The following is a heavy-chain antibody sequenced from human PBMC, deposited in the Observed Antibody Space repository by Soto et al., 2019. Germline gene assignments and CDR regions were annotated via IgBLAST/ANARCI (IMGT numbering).Heavy chain of an antibody. CDR1: GFTFSSYA. J-gene: IGHJ5*02. V-gene: IGHV3-30*18. D-gene: IGHD3-10*01. Sequence: PGGSLRLSCAASGFTFSSYAMSWFRQAPGKGLEWVAIISGDGSSKYYADSVKGRFTISRDNSKNTLYLQMNSLRAEDTAVYYCAKDDPSTQLLWFGESWGQGTLVTVSS. CDR3: AKDDPSTQLLWFGES. CDR2: ISGDGSSK.